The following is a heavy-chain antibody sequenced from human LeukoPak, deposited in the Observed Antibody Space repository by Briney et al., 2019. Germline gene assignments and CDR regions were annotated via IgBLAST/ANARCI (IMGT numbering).Heavy chain of an antibody. D-gene: IGHD6-13*01. V-gene: IGHV3-7*01. Sequence: GGSLRLSCAASGLTFSSYWMSWVRQAPGKGLEWVANIKQDGSEKYYVDSVKGRFTISRDNAKNSLYLQMNSLRAEDTAVYYCASWYGLDYWGQGTLVTVSS. CDR2: IKQDGSEK. CDR3: ASWYGLDY. J-gene: IGHJ4*02. CDR1: GLTFSSYW.